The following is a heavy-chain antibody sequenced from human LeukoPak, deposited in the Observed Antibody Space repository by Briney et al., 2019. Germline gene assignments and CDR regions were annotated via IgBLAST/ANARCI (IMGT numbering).Heavy chain of an antibody. V-gene: IGHV1-2*02. CDR3: ARDRADNFDSSGYYPDAFDI. CDR1: GYTFTGYY. CDR2: ITPYSGGT. J-gene: IGHJ3*02. Sequence: ASVKVSCKASGYTFTGYYIHWVRQAPGQGLEWMGWITPYSGGTNYAQRFQDRVTMTWDTSISTANTELSRLKSDDTAVYYCARDRADNFDSSGYYPDAFDIWGQGTMVTVS. D-gene: IGHD3-22*01.